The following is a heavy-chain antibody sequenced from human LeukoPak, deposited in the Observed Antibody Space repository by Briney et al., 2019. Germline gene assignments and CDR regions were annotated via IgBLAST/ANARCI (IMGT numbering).Heavy chain of an antibody. CDR3: ARAGFRYSSSSDV. D-gene: IGHD6-13*01. Sequence: GGSLRLSCAASGFTFSGYWMSWARQAPGKGLEWVANINQDGSERFYVDSVKGRFTISRDNAKNSLYSQMNSLRAEDTAVYYCARAGFRYSSSSDVWGQGTTVTVSS. J-gene: IGHJ6*02. V-gene: IGHV3-7*01. CDR1: GFTFSGYW. CDR2: INQDGSER.